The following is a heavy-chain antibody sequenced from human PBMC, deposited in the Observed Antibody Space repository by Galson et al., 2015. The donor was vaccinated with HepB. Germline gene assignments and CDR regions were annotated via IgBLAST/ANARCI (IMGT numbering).Heavy chain of an antibody. J-gene: IGHJ4*02. V-gene: IGHV3-48*01. CDR1: GFTFSGSS. CDR2: ISSSGSTI. Sequence: SLRLSCAASGFTFSGSSMNWVLQAPGKGLEWVSYISSSGSTIYYADSVKGRFTISRDNANNSLDLQMNSLRAEDTALYFCARGRDNWNRYYFDYWGQGSLVTVSS. D-gene: IGHD1-1*01. CDR3: ARGRDNWNRYYFDY.